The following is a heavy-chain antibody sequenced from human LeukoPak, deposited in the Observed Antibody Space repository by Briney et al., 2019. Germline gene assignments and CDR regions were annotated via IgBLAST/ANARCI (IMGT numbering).Heavy chain of an antibody. J-gene: IGHJ4*02. Sequence: GSLRLSCAASGFSFSIYEMNWVRQAPGKGLEWIGEINHSGSTNYNPSLKSRVTISVDTSKNQFSLKLSSVTAADTAVYCCARHPGGYSSGYYYYYFDYWGQGTLVTVSS. CDR2: INHSGST. CDR1: GFSFSIYE. D-gene: IGHD3-22*01. V-gene: IGHV4-34*01. CDR3: ARHPGGYSSGYYYYYFDY.